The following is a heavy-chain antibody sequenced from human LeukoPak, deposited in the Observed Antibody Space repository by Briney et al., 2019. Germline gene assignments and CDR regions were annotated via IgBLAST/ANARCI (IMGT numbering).Heavy chain of an antibody. Sequence: PSDTLSLTCAVSGYSISSSNWWGWIRQPPGKGLEWIGYIYYSGSIYYNPSLKSRVTMSVDTSKNQFSLKLSSVTAADTAVYYCARDSSGWYHWFDPWGQGTLVTVSS. V-gene: IGHV4-28*05. J-gene: IGHJ5*02. CDR3: ARDSSGWYHWFDP. D-gene: IGHD6-19*01. CDR2: IYYSGSI. CDR1: GYSISSSNW.